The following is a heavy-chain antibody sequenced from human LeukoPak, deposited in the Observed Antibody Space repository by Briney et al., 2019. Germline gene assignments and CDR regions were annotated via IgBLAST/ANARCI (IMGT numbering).Heavy chain of an antibody. CDR2: ISSNGGST. Sequence: GGSLRLSCAASGFTFSSYAMLWVRQAPGRGREYVSAISSNGGSTYYADSVKGRFTISRDNDKDMLYLHMCSLRAEDMAVYYCARARTAAGGFKWFDPWGQGTLVTVSS. CDR3: ARARTAAGGFKWFDP. V-gene: IGHV3-64*02. J-gene: IGHJ5*02. D-gene: IGHD6-13*01. CDR1: GFTFSSYA.